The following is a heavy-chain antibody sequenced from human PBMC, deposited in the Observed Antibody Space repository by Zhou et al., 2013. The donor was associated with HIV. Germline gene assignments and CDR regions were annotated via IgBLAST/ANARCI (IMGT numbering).Heavy chain of an antibody. Sequence: QVQLVQSGAEVKKPGASVKVSCKASGYTFTSYGISWVRQAPGQGLEWMGWISAYSDTTKYAHNFQGRVSMTTDTSTSTAYMELRSLRSDDTAVYYCAREAGRGSDPDAFDIWGQGTMVTVSS. CDR2: ISAYSDTT. CDR1: GYTFTSYG. CDR3: AREAGRGSDPDAFDI. V-gene: IGHV1-18*01. D-gene: IGHD3-10*01. J-gene: IGHJ3*02.